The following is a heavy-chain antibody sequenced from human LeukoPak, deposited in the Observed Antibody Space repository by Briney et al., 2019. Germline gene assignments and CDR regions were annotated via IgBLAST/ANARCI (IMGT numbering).Heavy chain of an antibody. CDR2: ISYDGSNK. V-gene: IGHV3-30*18. CDR3: AKTIIVGTSGTFDM. J-gene: IGHJ3*02. D-gene: IGHD1-26*01. CDR1: GFTFSSYG. Sequence: GRSLRLSCAASGFTFSSYGMHWVRQAPGKGLEWVAVISYDGSNKFYADSVKGRFTISRDNSNKMLYLQVNSLRAEDTAVYYCAKTIIVGTSGTFDMWGQGTMVTVCS.